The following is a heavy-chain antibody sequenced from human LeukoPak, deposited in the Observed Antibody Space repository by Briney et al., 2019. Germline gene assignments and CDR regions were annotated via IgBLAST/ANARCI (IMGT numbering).Heavy chain of an antibody. Sequence: PGGSLKLSCAASGFTFCDYYMSWVRQAPGKGLEWVANIQPDGNGKNYVDSVKGRFTISRDNAKNSLYLQMNSLRAEDTAIYYCAKDGRAWVYWGQGTLVTVSS. J-gene: IGHJ4*02. CDR1: GFTFCDYY. V-gene: IGHV3-7*03. CDR2: IQPDGNGK. CDR3: AKDGRAWVY. D-gene: IGHD7-27*01.